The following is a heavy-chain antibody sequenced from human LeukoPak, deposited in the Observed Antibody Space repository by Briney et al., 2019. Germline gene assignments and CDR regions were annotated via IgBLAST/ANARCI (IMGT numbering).Heavy chain of an antibody. Sequence: SETLSLTCAVSGGSINSSNWWSWVRQPPGKGLEWIGEIYHSGSTNYNPSLKSRVTISVDKSKNQFSLKLSSVTAADTAVYYCARVDCSSTSCYAYYYYYGMDVWGQGTTVTVSS. CDR2: IYHSGST. V-gene: IGHV4-4*02. D-gene: IGHD2-2*01. J-gene: IGHJ6*02. CDR1: GGSINSSNW. CDR3: ARVDCSSTSCYAYYYYYGMDV.